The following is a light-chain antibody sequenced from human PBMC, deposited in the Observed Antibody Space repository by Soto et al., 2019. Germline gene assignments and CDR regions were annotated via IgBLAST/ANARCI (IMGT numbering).Light chain of an antibody. Sequence: EIVLTQSPGTLSLYPGDRATLSCRASQGVSRGYLALYHRKPVLPPRLLSYEGSSRATGISDRFSGSGSGTDFTLTISRLEPEAFGIYYCHQYGNSPPSTFGQGTRLE. CDR3: HQYGNSPPST. CDR2: EGS. CDR1: QGVSRGY. J-gene: IGKJ5*01. V-gene: IGKV3-20*01.